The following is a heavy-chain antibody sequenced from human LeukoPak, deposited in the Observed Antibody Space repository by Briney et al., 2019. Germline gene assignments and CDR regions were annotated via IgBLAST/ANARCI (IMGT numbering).Heavy chain of an antibody. D-gene: IGHD5-12*01. CDR1: GGSISSYY. Sequence: SETLSLTCTVSGGSISSYYWSWIRQPPGKGLEWIGYIYYSGGTNYNPSLKSRVTISVDTSKNQFSLKLTSVTAADTAVYYCARDRGRGYDLNELDYWGQGTLVTVSS. J-gene: IGHJ4*02. V-gene: IGHV4-59*01. CDR3: ARDRGRGYDLNELDY. CDR2: IYYSGGT.